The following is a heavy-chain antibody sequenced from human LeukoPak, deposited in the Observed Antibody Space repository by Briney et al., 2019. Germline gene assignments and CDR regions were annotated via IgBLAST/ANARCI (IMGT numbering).Heavy chain of an antibody. J-gene: IGHJ4*02. Sequence: GGSLRLSCATSGFTFSNYGMHWVRQAPGKGLEWVAVISYDGSNKYYADSVKGRFTISRDNSKNALYLQMNSLRTEDTAVYYCPKPIRLTGGFDYWGQGTLVTVSS. V-gene: IGHV3-30*18. D-gene: IGHD3-16*01. CDR2: ISYDGSNK. CDR3: PKPIRLTGGFDY. CDR1: GFTFSNYG.